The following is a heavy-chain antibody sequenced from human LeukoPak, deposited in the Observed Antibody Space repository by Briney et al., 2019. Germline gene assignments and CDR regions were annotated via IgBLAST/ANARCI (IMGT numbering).Heavy chain of an antibody. J-gene: IGHJ4*02. V-gene: IGHV4-59*08. Sequence: SETLSLTCTVSGGSISSYYWSWIRQPPGKGLEWVGYIYYSGSTNYNPSLKSRVTTSVDTSKNQLSLKLSSVTAADTAVYYCARVIGYCSSTSCFDYFDYWGQGTLVTVSS. D-gene: IGHD2-2*01. CDR1: GGSISSYY. CDR3: ARVIGYCSSTSCFDYFDY. CDR2: IYYSGST.